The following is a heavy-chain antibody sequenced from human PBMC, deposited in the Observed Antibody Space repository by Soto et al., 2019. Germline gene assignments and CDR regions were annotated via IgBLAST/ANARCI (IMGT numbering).Heavy chain of an antibody. CDR1: GYTFTSYY. Sequence: ASVKVSCKASGYTFTSYYMHWVRQAPGQGLERMGIINPSGGSTSYAQKFQGRVTMTRDTSTSTVYMELSSLRSEDTAVYYCARDPNYYDSSGFLFDPWGQGTLVTVSS. CDR2: INPSGGST. J-gene: IGHJ5*02. CDR3: ARDPNYYDSSGFLFDP. D-gene: IGHD3-22*01. V-gene: IGHV1-46*01.